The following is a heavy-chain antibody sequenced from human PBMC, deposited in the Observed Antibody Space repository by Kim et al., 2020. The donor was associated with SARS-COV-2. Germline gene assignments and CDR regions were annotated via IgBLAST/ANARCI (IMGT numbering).Heavy chain of an antibody. Sequence: KYYADSVKGRFTISRDNSKNTLYLQMNSLRAEDTAVYYCAKDQGDKTFDYWGQGTLVTVSS. CDR3: AKDQGDKTFDY. J-gene: IGHJ4*02. V-gene: IGHV3-33*06. D-gene: IGHD3-16*01. CDR2: K.